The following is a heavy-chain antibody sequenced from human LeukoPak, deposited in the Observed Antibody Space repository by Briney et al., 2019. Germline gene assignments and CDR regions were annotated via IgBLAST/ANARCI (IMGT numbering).Heavy chain of an antibody. V-gene: IGHV1-69*06. CDR1: GGTFSSYA. CDR2: IIPIFGTA. J-gene: IGHJ4*02. D-gene: IGHD6-19*01. Sequence: KVSCKASGGTFSSYAISWVRQAPGQGLEWMGGIIPIFGTANYSQKFQGRVTITADKSTSTAYMELSSLRSEDTAVYYCAVAVAGTLFDYWGQGTLVTVSS. CDR3: AVAVAGTLFDY.